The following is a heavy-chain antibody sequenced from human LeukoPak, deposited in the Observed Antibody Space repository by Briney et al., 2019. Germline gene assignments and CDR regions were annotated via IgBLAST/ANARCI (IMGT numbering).Heavy chain of an antibody. J-gene: IGHJ4*02. CDR3: ASQAYYYGSGKSDY. D-gene: IGHD3-10*01. CDR1: GGSISSYY. V-gene: IGHV4-4*07. Sequence: SETLSLTCTVSGGSISSYYWSWIRQPAGKGLEWIGRIYTSGSTNYNPSLKSRVTMSVDTSKNQFSLKLSSVTAADTAGYYCASQAYYYGSGKSDYWGQGTLVTVSS. CDR2: IYTSGST.